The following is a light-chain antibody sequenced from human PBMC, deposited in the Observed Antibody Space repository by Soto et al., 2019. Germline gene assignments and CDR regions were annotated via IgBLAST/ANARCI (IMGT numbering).Light chain of an antibody. CDR2: EVT. J-gene: IGLJ3*02. CDR3: SSSTHSNTVV. V-gene: IGLV2-14*01. CDR1: SSDVGGYKY. Sequence: QSALTQPASVSGSPGQSITISCTGTSSDVGGYKYVSWYQQHPGKAPKLMIYEVTNRPSGVSNRFSGSKSGNTASLTISGLHTEDEADYYCSSSTHSNTVVFGGGTKVTVL.